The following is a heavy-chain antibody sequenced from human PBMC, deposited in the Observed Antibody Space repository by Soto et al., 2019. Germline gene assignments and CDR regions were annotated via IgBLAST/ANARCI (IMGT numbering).Heavy chain of an antibody. Sequence: EVQLLESGGGLVQPGGSLRLSCAASGFTFSSYAMSWVRQAPGKGLEWVSTISGSGGSTYYADSVKGRFTISRDNSRNTLYLQMNSLRAEDTAVYYCALQPSGDSSGSYGFNYWGQGTLVTVSS. D-gene: IGHD1-26*01. CDR2: ISGSGGST. CDR1: GFTFSSYA. J-gene: IGHJ4*02. CDR3: ALQPSGDSSGSYGFNY. V-gene: IGHV3-23*01.